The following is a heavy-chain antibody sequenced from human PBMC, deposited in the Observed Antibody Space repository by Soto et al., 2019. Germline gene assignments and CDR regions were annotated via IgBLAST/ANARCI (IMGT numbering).Heavy chain of an antibody. V-gene: IGHV4-34*01. CDR1: GGSFSGYY. J-gene: IGHJ4*02. CDR3: ARSYGRGVMDY. D-gene: IGHD3-10*02. CDR2: INHSGST. Sequence: SETLSLTCAVYGGSFSGYYWSWIRQPPGKGLEWIGEINHSGSTNYNPSLKSRVTISVDTSKNQFSLKLSSVTAADTAVYYCARSYGRGVMDYWGQGTLVIVSS.